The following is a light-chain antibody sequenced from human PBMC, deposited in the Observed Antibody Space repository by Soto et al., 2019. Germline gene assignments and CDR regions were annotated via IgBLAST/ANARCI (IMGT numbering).Light chain of an antibody. CDR2: DAS. V-gene: IGKV3-11*01. J-gene: IGKJ4*01. CDR1: QSVGSY. CDR3: QQRELT. Sequence: EIVLTQSPATLSLSPGERATLSCRASQSVGSYLAWYQQKPGQAPRLLIYDASNRATGIPARFSGSGSGTDFTLTISSLEPEDFAVYYCQQRELTFGGGTKVEIK.